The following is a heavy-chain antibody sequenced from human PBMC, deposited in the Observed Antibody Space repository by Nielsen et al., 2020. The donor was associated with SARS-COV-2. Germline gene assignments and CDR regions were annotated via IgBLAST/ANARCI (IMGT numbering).Heavy chain of an antibody. CDR2: IKQDGSEK. V-gene: IGHV3-7*01. Sequence: VRQAPGKGLEWVANIKQDGSEKYYVDSVKGRFTISRDSAKNSLYLQMNSLRAEDTAVYYCARDQQYYDILTGYYKSDYFDYWGQGTLVTVSS. J-gene: IGHJ4*02. CDR3: ARDQQYYDILTGYYKSDYFDY. D-gene: IGHD3-9*01.